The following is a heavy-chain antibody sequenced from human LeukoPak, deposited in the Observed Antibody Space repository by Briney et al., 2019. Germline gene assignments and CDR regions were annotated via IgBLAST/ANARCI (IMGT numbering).Heavy chain of an antibody. Sequence: PGGSLRLSCAASGFTFNIYAMSWVRQAPGKGLEWAAGISGSGGSTGYADSVKGRFTISRDNSKNTLYLHMNSLRAEDTAVYYCAKDRRIAAAYLFDYWGQGTLVSVSS. V-gene: IGHV3-23*01. CDR2: ISGSGGST. CDR1: GFTFNIYA. D-gene: IGHD6-13*01. J-gene: IGHJ4*02. CDR3: AKDRRIAAAYLFDY.